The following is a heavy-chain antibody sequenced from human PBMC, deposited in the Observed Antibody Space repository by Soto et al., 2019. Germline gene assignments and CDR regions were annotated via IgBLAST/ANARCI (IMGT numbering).Heavy chain of an antibody. CDR3: ARTGRGYPRDAFDI. Sequence: QVQLQQWGAGLLKPSETLSLTCSVFGGSFSHYYWNWIRQPPGKGLEWIGEINDSGRTKYNPSLESRVTMSIDTSKMQFSLRLNSVTDEDAAIYYCARTGRGYPRDAFDIWGQGTMVTVSS. D-gene: IGHD2-15*01. CDR1: GGSFSHYY. J-gene: IGHJ3*02. V-gene: IGHV4-34*01. CDR2: INDSGRT.